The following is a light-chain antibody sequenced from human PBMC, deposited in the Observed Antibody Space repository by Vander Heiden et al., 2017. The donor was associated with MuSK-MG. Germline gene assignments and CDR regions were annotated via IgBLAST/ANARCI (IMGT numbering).Light chain of an antibody. CDR3: LRPSNWAPLT. CDR2: DAS. J-gene: IGKJ4*01. Sequence: EVGLTQSLATLSLSLGERATLSCRASQSVSSYLAWYKQKPGQAPRLLIYDASNRATGIPARFSGSGSGTDFTLTISRLEPVEFAVYYCLRPSNWAPLTFGGGTKVEIK. V-gene: IGKV3-11*01. CDR1: QSVSSY.